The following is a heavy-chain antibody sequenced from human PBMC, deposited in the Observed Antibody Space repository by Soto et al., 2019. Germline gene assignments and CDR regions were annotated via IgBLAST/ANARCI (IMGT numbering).Heavy chain of an antibody. V-gene: IGHV4-61*01. Sequence: SETLSLTCTVSSGSLSSGSSYWSWIRQPPGKGLEWIGYIYYSGVTDYNSSLKSRVAIPVDTSKNQFSLKLSSVTAADTAVYYCAGETRVAAGTFDYWGQGILVTVSS. D-gene: IGHD6-13*01. CDR1: SGSLSSGSSY. CDR3: AGETRVAAGTFDY. CDR2: IYYSGVT. J-gene: IGHJ4*02.